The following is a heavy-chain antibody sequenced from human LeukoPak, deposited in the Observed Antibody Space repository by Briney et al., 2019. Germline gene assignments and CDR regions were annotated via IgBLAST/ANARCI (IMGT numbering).Heavy chain of an antibody. V-gene: IGHV1-69*01. CDR2: IIPIFGAT. Sequence: SVKVSCKASGGTFSNYAISWVRQAPGQGLEWMGEIIPIFGATNYAQKFQGRVTITADESTSAAYMELSSLRSEDTAVYYCARDPIEDRDVYCSGGSCYSRGNGMDVWGQGTTVTVSS. J-gene: IGHJ6*02. D-gene: IGHD2-15*01. CDR3: ARDPIEDRDVYCSGGSCYSRGNGMDV. CDR1: GGTFSNYA.